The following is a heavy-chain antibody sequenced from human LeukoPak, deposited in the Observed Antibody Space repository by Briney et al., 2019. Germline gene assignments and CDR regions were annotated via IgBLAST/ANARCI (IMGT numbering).Heavy chain of an antibody. V-gene: IGHV1-8*01. CDR3: ARSAAVAGTGDFDY. Sequence: ASVKVSCKASGYTFTSYDINWVRQATGQGLEWMGWMNPNSGNTGYAQKFQGGVTMTRNTSISTAYMELSSLRSEDTAVYYCARSAAVAGTGDFDYWGQGTLVTVSS. CDR2: MNPNSGNT. D-gene: IGHD6-19*01. J-gene: IGHJ4*02. CDR1: GYTFTSYD.